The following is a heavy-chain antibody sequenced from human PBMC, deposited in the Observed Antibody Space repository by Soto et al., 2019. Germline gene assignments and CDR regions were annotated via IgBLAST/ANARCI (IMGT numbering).Heavy chain of an antibody. Sequence: GGSLRLSCAASGFTFSSYSMNWVRQAPGKGLVWVSSISSSSSYIYYADSVKGRFTISRDNAKNSLYLQMNSLRAEDTAVYYCARDKRYFDWTPSDYWGQGTLVTISS. J-gene: IGHJ4*02. D-gene: IGHD3-9*01. V-gene: IGHV3-21*01. CDR2: ISSSSSYI. CDR1: GFTFSSYS. CDR3: ARDKRYFDWTPSDY.